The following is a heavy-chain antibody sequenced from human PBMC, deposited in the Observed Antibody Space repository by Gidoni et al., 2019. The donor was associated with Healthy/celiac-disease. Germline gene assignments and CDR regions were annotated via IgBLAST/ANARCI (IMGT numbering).Heavy chain of an antibody. CDR1: GYSFTSYW. Sequence: EVQLVQSGAEVKKPGESLKISCKGSGYSFTSYWIGWVRQMPGKGLELMGIIYPGDSDTRYTPSFQGQVTISADKSISTAYLQWSSLKASDTAMYYCATTITPVEDYYYGMDVWGQGTTVTVSS. V-gene: IGHV5-51*01. D-gene: IGHD1-20*01. CDR2: IYPGDSDT. CDR3: ATTITPVEDYYYGMDV. J-gene: IGHJ6*02.